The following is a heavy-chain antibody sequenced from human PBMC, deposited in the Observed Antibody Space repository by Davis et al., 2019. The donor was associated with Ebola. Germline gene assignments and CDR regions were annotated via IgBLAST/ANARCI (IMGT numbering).Heavy chain of an antibody. V-gene: IGHV4-59*12. J-gene: IGHJ6*02. CDR1: GGSISSYY. D-gene: IGHD5-12*01. Sequence: PSETLSLTCTVSGGSISSYYWSWIRQPPGKGLEWIGYIYYSGSTNYNPSLKSRVTISVDTSKNQFSLKLSSVTAADTAVYYCARGAARYSGYDFTYYYYGMDVWGQGTTVTVSS. CDR3: ARGAARYSGYDFTYYYYGMDV. CDR2: IYYSGST.